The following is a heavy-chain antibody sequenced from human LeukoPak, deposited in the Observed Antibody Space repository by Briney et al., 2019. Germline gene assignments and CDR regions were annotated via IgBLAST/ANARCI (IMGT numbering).Heavy chain of an antibody. V-gene: IGHV1-69*01. Sequence: SVKVSCKASGGTFSSYAISWVRQAPGQGLEWMGGIIPIFGTANYAQKFQGRVTITADESTSTAYMELSSLRSEDTAVYYCATDLDYGSGSYYNVYWGQGTLVTVSS. CDR3: ATDLDYGSGSYYNVY. D-gene: IGHD3-10*01. J-gene: IGHJ4*02. CDR1: GGTFSSYA. CDR2: IIPIFGTA.